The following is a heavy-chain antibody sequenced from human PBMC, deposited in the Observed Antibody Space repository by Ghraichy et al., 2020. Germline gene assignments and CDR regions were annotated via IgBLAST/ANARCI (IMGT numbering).Heavy chain of an antibody. Sequence: ESLNISCTVSGGSISSGRHYWAWIRQPPGKGLELIGTIDYSGSTNYTPSLKSRVTMSVDTSKNQFSLQLSSVTAADTAIYYCARQFASYDSPYDFWGQGTLVTVSS. J-gene: IGHJ4*02. CDR1: GGSISSGRHY. CDR3: ARQFASYDSPYDF. V-gene: IGHV4-39*01. D-gene: IGHD3-22*01. CDR2: IDYSGST.